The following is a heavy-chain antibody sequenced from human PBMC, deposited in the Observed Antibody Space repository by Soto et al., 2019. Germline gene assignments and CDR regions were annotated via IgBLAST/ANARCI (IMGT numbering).Heavy chain of an antibody. D-gene: IGHD2-15*01. Sequence: QLQLQESGSGLVKPSQTLSLTCAVSGVSISSGGYSWSWIRQPPGKGLEWIGFLYHSGRTSYNPSLRSRVTISVDRSKNQFSLKLTSVIAADTAVYYCDRDPHGRGWFDPWGQGTLVTVSS. CDR2: LYHSGRT. J-gene: IGHJ5*02. V-gene: IGHV4-30-2*01. CDR3: DRDPHGRGWFDP. CDR1: GVSISSGGYS.